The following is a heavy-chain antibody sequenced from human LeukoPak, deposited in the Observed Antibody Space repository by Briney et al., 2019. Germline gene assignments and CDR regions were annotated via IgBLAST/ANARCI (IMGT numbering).Heavy chain of an antibody. CDR3: ATQVVPAAKEPYYMDV. CDR2: IYTSGST. V-gene: IGHV4-61*02. J-gene: IGHJ6*03. CDR1: GGSISSGSYY. Sequence: SETLSLTCTVSGGSISSGSYYWSWIRQPAGKGLEWIGRIYTSGSTNYNPSLKSRVTISVDTSKNQFSLKLSSVTAADTAVYYCATQVVPAAKEPYYMDVWGKGTTVTVSS. D-gene: IGHD2-2*01.